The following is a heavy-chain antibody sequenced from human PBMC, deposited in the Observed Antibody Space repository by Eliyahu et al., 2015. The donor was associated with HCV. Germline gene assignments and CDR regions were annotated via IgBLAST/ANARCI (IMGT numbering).Heavy chain of an antibody. Sequence: EVQLVESGGGLVKPGGSLRLSCAASGFTFSSYSMXWVXQXPGKGLEWVSSISSSSSYIYYADSVKGRFTISRDNAKNSLYLQMNSLRAEDTAVYYCAREVGGIRIAAAGTYPWGQGTLVTVSS. J-gene: IGHJ5*02. V-gene: IGHV3-21*01. CDR1: GFTFSSYS. CDR3: AREVGGIRIAAAGTYP. D-gene: IGHD6-13*01. CDR2: ISSSSSYI.